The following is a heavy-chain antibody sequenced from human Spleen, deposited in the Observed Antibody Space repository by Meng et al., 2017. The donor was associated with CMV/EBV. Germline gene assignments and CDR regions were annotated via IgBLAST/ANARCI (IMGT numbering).Heavy chain of an antibody. Sequence: SFSGYYWHWIRQPPVKRLEWIGEINYGGSTNYNPSLKSRVTISVDTSKNQLSLNLKSVTAADTAVYYCARRPTGYCTDGVCFRWFDPWGQGTLVTVSS. D-gene: IGHD2-8*01. CDR1: SFSGYY. CDR3: ARRPTGYCTDGVCFRWFDP. V-gene: IGHV4-34*01. CDR2: INYGGST. J-gene: IGHJ5*02.